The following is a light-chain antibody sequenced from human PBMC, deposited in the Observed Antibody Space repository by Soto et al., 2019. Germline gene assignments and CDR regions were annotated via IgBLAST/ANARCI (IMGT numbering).Light chain of an antibody. Sequence: QPVLTQSPSASASLGASVTLTCTLSSGHSSATIEWHQQQPEKGPRYLMTLNSDGSHSKGDAVPDRFSGSSSGADRSLSVSSVQYEDESDCYSQAWGTGIEVFGGGTKLTVL. J-gene: IGLJ3*02. CDR1: SGHSSAT. V-gene: IGLV4-69*01. CDR2: LNSDGSH. CDR3: QAWGTGIEV.